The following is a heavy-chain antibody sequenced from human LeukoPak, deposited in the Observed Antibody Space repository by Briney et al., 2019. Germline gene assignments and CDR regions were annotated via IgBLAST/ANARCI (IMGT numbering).Heavy chain of an antibody. D-gene: IGHD2-2*01. CDR2: IWYDGNNK. CDR1: GFTFSSYG. J-gene: IGHJ4*02. Sequence: GRSLRLSCAASGFTFSSYGMHWVRQAPGKGLEWVAVIWYDGNNKYYADSVKGRFTISRDNSKNTLYLQMNSLRAEDTAVYYCARDDLGYCSSTSCYGVDYWGQGTLVTVSS. CDR3: ARDDLGYCSSTSCYGVDY. V-gene: IGHV3-33*01.